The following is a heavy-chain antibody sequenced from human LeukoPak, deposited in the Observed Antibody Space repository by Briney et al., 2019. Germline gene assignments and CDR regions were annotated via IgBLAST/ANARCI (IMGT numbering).Heavy chain of an antibody. CDR3: AKDNRRHYTSGPNPDSLH. CDR2: ISWNSGTI. CDR1: GFILNNYA. D-gene: IGHD6-19*01. V-gene: IGHV3-9*01. J-gene: IGHJ4*02. Sequence: GGSLRLSCAGSGFILNNYAMHWVRQPPGKGLEWVSGISWNSGTIDYADSVRGRFTISRDNAKNSLYLQMDSLGVEDTAFYYCAKDNRRHYTSGPNPDSLHWGQGALVTVSS.